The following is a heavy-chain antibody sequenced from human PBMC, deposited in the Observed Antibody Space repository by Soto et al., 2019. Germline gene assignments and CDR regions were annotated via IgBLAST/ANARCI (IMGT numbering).Heavy chain of an antibody. CDR3: AREWAGIAAADY. Sequence: SETLSLTCAVSGYSISSGYYWGWIRQPPGKGLEWIGSIYHSGSTYYNPSLKSRVTISVDTSKNQFSLKLSSVTAADTAVYYCAREWAGIAAADYWGQGTLVTVSS. CDR2: IYHSGST. V-gene: IGHV4-38-2*02. J-gene: IGHJ4*02. D-gene: IGHD6-13*01. CDR1: GYSISSGYY.